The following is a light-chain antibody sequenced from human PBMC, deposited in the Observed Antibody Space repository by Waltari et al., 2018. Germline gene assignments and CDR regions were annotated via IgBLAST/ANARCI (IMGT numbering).Light chain of an antibody. Sequence: EIVLTQSPGTLSLSPGERATLSCRASQSVSRIYLAWYQQKPGQAPRPLIYGASRRATGIPDRFSGSGSGTDFTLTISRLEPEDFAVYYCQQYGSSPPITFGQGTRLEIK. CDR1: QSVSRIY. CDR2: GAS. V-gene: IGKV3-20*01. CDR3: QQYGSSPPIT. J-gene: IGKJ5*01.